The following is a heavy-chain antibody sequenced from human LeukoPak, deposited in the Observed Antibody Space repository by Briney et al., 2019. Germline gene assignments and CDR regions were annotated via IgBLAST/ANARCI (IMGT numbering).Heavy chain of an antibody. J-gene: IGHJ4*02. CDR1: GGSISSYY. Sequence: SETLSLTCTVSGGSISSYYWSWIRQPPGKGLECIGYISNSGSTNYNPSLKSRVTISIDTSRNQFSLKLSSVTAADTAVYYCARRNYGDYDHYFESWGQGTMVTVSS. CDR3: ARRNYGDYDHYFES. CDR2: ISNSGST. V-gene: IGHV4-59*08. D-gene: IGHD4-17*01.